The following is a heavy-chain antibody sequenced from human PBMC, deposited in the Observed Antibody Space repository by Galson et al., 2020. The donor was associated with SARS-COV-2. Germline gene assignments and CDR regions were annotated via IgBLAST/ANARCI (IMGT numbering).Heavy chain of an antibody. V-gene: IGHV3-72*01. CDR3: ARVKNIVGSSTGGAIDI. D-gene: IGHD1-26*01. J-gene: IGHJ3*02. CDR2: TRNNANSYTT. CDR1: GFSFSDHY. Sequence: GGSLRLSCATSGFSFSDHYMEWVRQAPGKGLEWVGRTRNNANSYTTGYGTSVRGRFFISRDNSKNSLYLQMNSLKTEDTAVYYCARVKNIVGSSTGGAIDIWGQGTMVTVSS.